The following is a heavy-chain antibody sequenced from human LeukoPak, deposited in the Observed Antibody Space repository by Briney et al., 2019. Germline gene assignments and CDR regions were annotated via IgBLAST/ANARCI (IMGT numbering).Heavy chain of an antibody. J-gene: IGHJ5*02. CDR1: GFTFSSYA. Sequence: GGSLRLSCAASGFTFSSYAMSWVRQAPGQGLEWVSSISSGSIYIYYADSVKGRFTISRDNAKNSLYLHMNSLRAEDTAVYYCAKSSTWDWFDPWGQGTQVTVSS. D-gene: IGHD6-13*01. V-gene: IGHV3-21*01. CDR2: ISSGSIYI. CDR3: AKSSTWDWFDP.